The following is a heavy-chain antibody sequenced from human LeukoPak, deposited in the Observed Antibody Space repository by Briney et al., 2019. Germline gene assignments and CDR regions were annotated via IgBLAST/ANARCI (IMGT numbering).Heavy chain of an antibody. CDR1: GFTFGSYA. D-gene: IGHD3-9*01. CDR3: AKSRDILTGYYNSHFDC. J-gene: IGHJ4*02. V-gene: IGHV3-23*01. CDR2: ISGSGGSR. Sequence: GGSLRLSCAASGFTFGSYAMSWVRQAPGKGLEGVSGISGSGGSRYYADSVKGRFTISRDNSKNTLYLQMNSLRAEDTAVYYCAKSRDILTGYYNSHFDCWGQGTLVTVSS.